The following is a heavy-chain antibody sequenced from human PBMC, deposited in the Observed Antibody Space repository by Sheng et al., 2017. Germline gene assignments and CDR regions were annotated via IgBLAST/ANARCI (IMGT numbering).Heavy chain of an antibody. CDR2: IYSGGTT. CDR1: GFTVSSNS. J-gene: IGHJ3*02. CDR3: AREVKAFDI. Sequence: EVQLVETGGGLIQPGGSLRLSCAASGFTVSSNSLTWVRQAPGMGLEWVSVIYSGGTTFYADSVKGRFTISRDNSKNTLYLQMNSLRAEDTAVYYCAREVKAFDIWGQGTMVTVSS. V-gene: IGHV3-53*02.